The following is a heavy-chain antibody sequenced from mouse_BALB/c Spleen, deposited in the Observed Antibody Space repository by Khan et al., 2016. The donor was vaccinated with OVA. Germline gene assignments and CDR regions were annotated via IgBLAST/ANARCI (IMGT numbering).Heavy chain of an antibody. D-gene: IGHD2-4*01. CDR3: ARVRLRLAMDS. Sequence: QVQLKQSGPGLVAPSQSLSITCTVSGFSFTSYGVHWIRQPPGKGLEWLGVIWTGGNTNYNSALMSRLSISKDNSKSQVFLKMNSLQTDDTAIYYCARVRLRLAMDSWGQGTSVTVSS. CDR2: IWTGGNT. CDR1: GFSFTSYG. V-gene: IGHV2-9*02. J-gene: IGHJ4*01.